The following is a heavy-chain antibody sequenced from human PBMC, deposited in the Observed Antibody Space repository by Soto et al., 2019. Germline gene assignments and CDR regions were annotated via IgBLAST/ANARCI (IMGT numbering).Heavy chain of an antibody. CDR2: ISYDGTET. Sequence: RLSCAASGFTFSGYWMHWVRQAPGKGLVWVSHISYDGTETTYADSMKGRFTISRDNPKSTLYLQMNSVRAEDTGVYYCARGSEAYYYYGMDVWGQGTTVTVSS. CDR3: ARGSEAYYYYGMDV. V-gene: IGHV3-74*03. J-gene: IGHJ6*02. CDR1: GFTFSGYW.